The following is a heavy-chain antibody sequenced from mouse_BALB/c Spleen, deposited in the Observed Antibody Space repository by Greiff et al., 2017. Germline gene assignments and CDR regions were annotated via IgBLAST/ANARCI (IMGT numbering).Heavy chain of an antibody. V-gene: IGHV1-62-2*01. CDR1: GYTFTEYI. Sequence: VQLQQSGAGLVKPGASVKLSCKASGYTFTEYIIHWVRQRSGQGLEWIGWFYSGSGSIKYNEKFKDKATLTADKSSSTVYMELSRLTSEDSAVYFCARHEETYYGNFPFAYWGQGTLVTVSA. CDR2: FYSGSGSI. CDR3: ARHEETYYGNFPFAY. D-gene: IGHD2-10*01. J-gene: IGHJ3*01.